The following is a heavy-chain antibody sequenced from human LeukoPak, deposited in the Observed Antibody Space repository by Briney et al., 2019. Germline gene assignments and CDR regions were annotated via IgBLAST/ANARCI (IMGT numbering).Heavy chain of an antibody. V-gene: IGHV4-59*08. CDR2: IYYSGGT. J-gene: IGHJ5*02. CDR1: GGSISSYY. Sequence: LETLSLTRTDSGGSISSYYWSWIRQPPGKGLKWIGYIYYSGGTNYSPSLKSRVTISVDTSKNQFSLKLSYVTAADTAGYSCARHPRWGWFDPWGQGTLVTVSS. CDR3: ARHPRWGWFDP. D-gene: IGHD4-23*01.